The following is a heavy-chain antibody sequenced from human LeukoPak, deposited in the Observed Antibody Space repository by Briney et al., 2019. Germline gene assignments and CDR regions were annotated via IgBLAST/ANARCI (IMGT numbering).Heavy chain of an antibody. V-gene: IGHV1-18*04. CDR3: ARRQAGGWSSDAFDI. J-gene: IGHJ3*02. CDR2: ISAYNGNT. D-gene: IGHD6-19*01. CDR1: GYTFSSYG. Sequence: ASVKVSCTASGYTFSSYGISWVRQAPGQGLEWMGWISAYNGNTNYAQKREGRGTMTTDTSTSTAYMELRSLRSDDTAVYYCARRQAGGWSSDAFDIWGQGTMATVSS.